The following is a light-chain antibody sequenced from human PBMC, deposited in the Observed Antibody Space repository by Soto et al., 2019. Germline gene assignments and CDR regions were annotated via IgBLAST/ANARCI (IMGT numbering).Light chain of an antibody. CDR1: QSVSSSY. CDR2: GAS. V-gene: IGKV3-20*01. Sequence: ETVLTQSPGTLSLSPGERATLSCMASQSVSSSYLAWYQQKPGQAPRLLIYGASSRATGIPDRFSGSGSGTDFTLTISRLEPEDFAVYYCQQYGSSPPTWTFGQGTKVDIK. J-gene: IGKJ1*01. CDR3: QQYGSSPPTWT.